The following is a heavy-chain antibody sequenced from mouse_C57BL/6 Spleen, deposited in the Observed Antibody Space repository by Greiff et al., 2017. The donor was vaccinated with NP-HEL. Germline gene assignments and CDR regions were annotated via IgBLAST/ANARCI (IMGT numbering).Heavy chain of an antibody. CDR3: LLITTVVEGMDY. Sequence: QVQLQQPGAELVMPGASVKLSCKASGYTFTSYWMHWVKQRPGQGLEWIGEIDPSDSYTNYNQKFKGKSTLTVDKSSSTAYMQLSSLTSEDSAVYYCLLITTVVEGMDYWGQGTSVTVSS. CDR2: IDPSDSYT. V-gene: IGHV1-69*01. CDR1: GYTFTSYW. J-gene: IGHJ4*01. D-gene: IGHD1-1*01.